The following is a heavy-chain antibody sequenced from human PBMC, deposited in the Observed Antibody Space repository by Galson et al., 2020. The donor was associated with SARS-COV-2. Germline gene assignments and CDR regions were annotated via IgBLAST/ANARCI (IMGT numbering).Heavy chain of an antibody. CDR1: GYSFTSYW. J-gene: IGHJ6*02. D-gene: IGHD2-15*01. V-gene: IGHV5-51*01. CDR3: ARLCSGGSCYPNYYYGMDV. CDR2: IYPGDSDT. Sequence: GESLKISCKGSGYSFTSYWIDWVRQMPGKGLEWMGIIYPGDSDTRYSPSFQGQVTISADKSISTAYLQWSSLKASDTAMYYCARLCSGGSCYPNYYYGMDVWGQGTTVTVSS.